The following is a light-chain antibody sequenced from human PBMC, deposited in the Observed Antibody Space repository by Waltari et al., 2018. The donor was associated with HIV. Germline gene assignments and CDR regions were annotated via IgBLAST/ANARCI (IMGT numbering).Light chain of an antibody. CDR3: CSYAGSYTRV. J-gene: IGLJ3*02. CDR2: DVS. V-gene: IGLV2-11*01. CDR1: SRDVGAYTY. Sequence: QSALTQPRSVSGSPGPSVTISCTGTSRDVGAYTYVSWYQQHPGKAPKVIISDVSKRPSGVPDRFSGSKSGNTASLTISGLQAEDEADYYCCSYAGSYTRVFGGGTKLTVL.